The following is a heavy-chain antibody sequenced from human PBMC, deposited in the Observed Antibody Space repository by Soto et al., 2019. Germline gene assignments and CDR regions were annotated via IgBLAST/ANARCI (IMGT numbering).Heavy chain of an antibody. J-gene: IGHJ5*02. Sequence: GGSVRLSCAASGFTFGSDSMTWVRQAPGKGLEWVSSMTSSGTYIYYADSVKGRFTISRDNAKNSLYLQMNSLRAEDTALYYCARSLRGLFSGLDPWGQGTLVTVSS. V-gene: IGHV3-21*01. D-gene: IGHD3-10*01. CDR2: MTSSGTYI. CDR1: GFTFGSDS. CDR3: ARSLRGLFSGLDP.